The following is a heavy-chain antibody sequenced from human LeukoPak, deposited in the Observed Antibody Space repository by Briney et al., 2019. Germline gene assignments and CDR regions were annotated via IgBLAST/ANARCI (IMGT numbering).Heavy chain of an antibody. Sequence: GESLKISCKGSGYIFASYWIGWVRQMPGKGLEWMGIIYPGDSDTRYSPSFQGQVTISADKSISTAYLQWSSLKASDTAIYYCARHGHDSSANYLVDWGQGTLVTVSS. CDR2: IYPGDSDT. V-gene: IGHV5-51*01. CDR3: ARHGHDSSANYLVD. D-gene: IGHD3-22*01. J-gene: IGHJ4*02. CDR1: GYIFASYW.